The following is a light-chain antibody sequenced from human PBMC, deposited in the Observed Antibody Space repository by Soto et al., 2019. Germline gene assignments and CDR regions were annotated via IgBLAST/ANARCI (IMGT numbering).Light chain of an antibody. CDR2: DVS. Sequence: QSALTQPASVSGSPGQSITISCTGTSSDIGGYNSVSWYQQHPGKAPKLMIYDVSNRPSGVSNRFSGSKSDNTASLTISGLQAEDEADYYCGSYTSSSTRVFGGGTQLTVL. CDR3: GSYTSSSTRV. V-gene: IGLV2-14*01. J-gene: IGLJ2*01. CDR1: SSDIGGYNS.